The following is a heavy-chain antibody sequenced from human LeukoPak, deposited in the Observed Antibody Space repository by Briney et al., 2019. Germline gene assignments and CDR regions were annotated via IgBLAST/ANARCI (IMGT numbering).Heavy chain of an antibody. V-gene: IGHV1-69*05. CDR1: GGTFNNSA. Sequence: ASVKVSCKTSGGTFNNSAISWVRQAPGQGLEWLGGIMPLFGTAGYAQKFQGRVTITTDESTSTAYMELSSLRSEDTAVYYCARDGYSGSYYVYWGQGTLVTVSS. CDR3: ARDGYSGSYYVY. J-gene: IGHJ4*02. D-gene: IGHD1-26*01. CDR2: IMPLFGTA.